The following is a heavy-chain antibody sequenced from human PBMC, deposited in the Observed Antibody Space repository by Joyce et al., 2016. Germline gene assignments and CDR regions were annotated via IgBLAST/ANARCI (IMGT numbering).Heavy chain of an antibody. Sequence: QVQLQESGPGLVKPSGTLSLTCTVSGGSVSNNLWWTWVRQAPAKGLEWIGEIIHSGGTNYNPALQSRVTMSVDKSRNQFSLKLTSMTAADTAVYYCASLSPLQSSSDYWGQGTLVTVSS. CDR3: ASLSPLQSSSDY. CDR2: IIHSGGT. D-gene: IGHD6-13*01. V-gene: IGHV4-4*02. J-gene: IGHJ4*02. CDR1: GGSVSNNLW.